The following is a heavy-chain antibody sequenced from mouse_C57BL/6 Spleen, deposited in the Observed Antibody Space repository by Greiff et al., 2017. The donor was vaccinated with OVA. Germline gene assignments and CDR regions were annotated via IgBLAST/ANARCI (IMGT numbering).Heavy chain of an antibody. CDR1: GYAFSSSW. Sequence: QVQLQQSGPELVKPGASVKISCKASGYAFSSSWMNWVKQRPGKGLEWIGRIYPGDGDTNYNGKFKGKATLTADKSSSTAYMQLSSLTSEDSAVYFCAREGDYYGSRGLYWYFDVWGTGTTVTVSS. V-gene: IGHV1-82*01. J-gene: IGHJ1*03. CDR2: IYPGDGDT. CDR3: AREGDYYGSRGLYWYFDV. D-gene: IGHD1-1*01.